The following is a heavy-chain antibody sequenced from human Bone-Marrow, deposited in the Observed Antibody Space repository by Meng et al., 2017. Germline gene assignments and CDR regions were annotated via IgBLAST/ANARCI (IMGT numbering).Heavy chain of an antibody. CDR3: ARADHPTTVPNLDY. CDR1: GYTFTGYY. V-gene: IGHV1-2*06. J-gene: IGHJ4*02. CDR2: INPNSGGT. D-gene: IGHD4-17*01. Sequence: GDEVKRPGAAVTVSCKASGYTFTGYYMHWVRQAPGQGLEWMGRINPNSGGTNYAQKFQGRVTMTRDTSISTAYMELSRLRSDDTAVYYCARADHPTTVPNLDYWGQGTLVTVSS.